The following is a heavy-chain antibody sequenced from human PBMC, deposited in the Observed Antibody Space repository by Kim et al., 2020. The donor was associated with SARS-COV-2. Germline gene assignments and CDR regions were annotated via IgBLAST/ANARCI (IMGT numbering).Heavy chain of an antibody. Sequence: SETLSLTCAVYGGSFSGYYWTWIRQTPGKGLEWIGEIYHSGSTNYNPSLKSRLTISVDASNNQFSLKLSSVTAADTAVYYCARWNRSGTFSVWGQGNLVTVSS. J-gene: IGHJ4*02. CDR3: ARWNRSGTFSV. CDR1: GGSFSGYY. D-gene: IGHD3-10*01. CDR2: IYHSGST. V-gene: IGHV4-34*01.